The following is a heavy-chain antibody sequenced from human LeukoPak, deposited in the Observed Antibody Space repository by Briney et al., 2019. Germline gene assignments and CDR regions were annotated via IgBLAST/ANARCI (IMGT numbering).Heavy chain of an antibody. CDR3: ARDLGIVVVVAATPGVDY. CDR2: INPSGGST. J-gene: IGHJ4*02. Sequence: ASVKASCKASGYTFTSYYMHWVRLAPGQGLEWMEIINPSGGSTSYAQKFQGRVTMTRDTSTSTVYMELSSLRSEDTAVYYCARDLGIVVVVAATPGVDYWGQGTLVTVSS. D-gene: IGHD2-15*01. V-gene: IGHV1-46*01. CDR1: GYTFTSYY.